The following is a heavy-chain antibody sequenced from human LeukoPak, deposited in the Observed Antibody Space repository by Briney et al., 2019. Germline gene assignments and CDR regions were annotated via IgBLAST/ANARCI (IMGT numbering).Heavy chain of an antibody. J-gene: IGHJ4*02. CDR2: ISRDGGST. CDR3: VKVSVAGTSVDY. D-gene: IGHD6-19*01. Sequence: GGSLRLSCSASGFTFSSYAMHWVRLAPGKGPEYVSAISRDGGSTFYADSVKGRFTISRDNSKNTLYLQMSSLRADDSAVYYCVKVSVAGTSVDYWGQGTLVTVSS. CDR1: GFTFSSYA. V-gene: IGHV3-64D*06.